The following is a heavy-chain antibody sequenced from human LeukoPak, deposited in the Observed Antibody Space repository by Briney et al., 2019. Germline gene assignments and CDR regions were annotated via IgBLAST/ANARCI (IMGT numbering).Heavy chain of an antibody. CDR1: GGTFSSYA. CDR3: ARGFYGSGAFDP. V-gene: IGHV1-69*04. CDR2: IIPILGMA. D-gene: IGHD3-10*01. J-gene: IGHJ5*02. Sequence: GASVKVSCKASGGTFSSYAISWVRQAPGQGLEWMGRIIPILGMANYAQKFQGRVTITADKSTSTAYMELSSLRSEDTAVYYCARGFYGSGAFDPWGQGTLVTVSS.